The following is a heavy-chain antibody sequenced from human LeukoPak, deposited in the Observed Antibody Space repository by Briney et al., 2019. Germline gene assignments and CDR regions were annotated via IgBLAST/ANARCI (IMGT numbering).Heavy chain of an antibody. CDR3: ARRYCSGGSCYCDY. Sequence: PGGSPRLSCAASGFTFSSYWMSWVRQAPGKGLEWVANIKQDGSEKYYVDSVKGRFTISRDNAKNSLYLQMNSLRAEDTAVYYCARRYCSGGSCYCDYWGQGTLVTVSS. J-gene: IGHJ4*02. CDR2: IKQDGSEK. CDR1: GFTFSSYW. V-gene: IGHV3-7*03. D-gene: IGHD2-15*01.